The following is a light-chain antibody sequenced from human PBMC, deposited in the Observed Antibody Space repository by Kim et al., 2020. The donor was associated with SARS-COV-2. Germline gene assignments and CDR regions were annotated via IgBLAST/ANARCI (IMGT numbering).Light chain of an antibody. CDR2: GKN. J-gene: IGLJ2*01. V-gene: IGLV3-19*01. Sequence: ALGQKVRITCQGDSLRSYYASWYQQKPGQAPVLVIYGKNNRPSGIPDRFSGSSSGNTASLTITGAQAEDEADYYCNSRGSSGNHVVFGGGTQLTVL. CDR1: SLRSYY. CDR3: NSRGSSGNHVV.